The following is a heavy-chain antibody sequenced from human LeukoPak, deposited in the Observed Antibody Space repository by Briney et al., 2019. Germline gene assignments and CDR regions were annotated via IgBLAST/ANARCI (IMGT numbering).Heavy chain of an antibody. D-gene: IGHD3-10*01. CDR3: ARVGRFGELSPERSDWFDP. V-gene: IGHV4-59*01. CDR1: GGSISSYY. Sequence: SETLSLTCTVSGGSISSYYWSWIRQPPGKGLEWIGYIYYSGSTNYNPSLKSRVTISVDTSKNQFSLKLSSVTAADTAVYYCARVGRFGELSPERSDWFDPWGQGTLVTVSS. CDR2: IYYSGST. J-gene: IGHJ5*02.